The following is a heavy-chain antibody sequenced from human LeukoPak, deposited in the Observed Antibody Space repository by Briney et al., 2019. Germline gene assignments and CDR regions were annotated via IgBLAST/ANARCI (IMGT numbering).Heavy chain of an antibody. CDR1: GFTVSGNY. CDR2: IYSGGST. V-gene: IGHV3-53*01. Sequence: GGSLKLSCAASGFTVSGNYMSWVRQAPGKGLEWVSVIYSGGSTYYADSVKGRFTISRDNSKNTLYLQMNRLRAEDTAVYYCAREGSGYSYNYWGQGTLVTVSS. J-gene: IGHJ4*02. D-gene: IGHD5-18*01. CDR3: AREGSGYSYNY.